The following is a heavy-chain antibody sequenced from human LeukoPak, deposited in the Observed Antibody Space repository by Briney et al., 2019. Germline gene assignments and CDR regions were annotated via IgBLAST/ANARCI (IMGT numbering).Heavy chain of an antibody. CDR1: GGTFSSNT. Sequence: ASVKVSCKASGGTFSSNTISWVRQAPGQGLEWMGWISTYNGNTNYAQKLQGRVTMTTDTSTSTAYMELRSLRSDDTAVYYCARDTYNSGWCSDYWGQGTLVTVSS. J-gene: IGHJ4*02. CDR3: ARDTYNSGWCSDY. D-gene: IGHD6-19*01. CDR2: ISTYNGNT. V-gene: IGHV1-18*01.